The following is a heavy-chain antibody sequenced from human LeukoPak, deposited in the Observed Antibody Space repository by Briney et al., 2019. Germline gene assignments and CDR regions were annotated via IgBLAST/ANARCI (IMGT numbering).Heavy chain of an antibody. D-gene: IGHD2-2*01. J-gene: IGHJ4*02. CDR2: IKGDGSEE. Sequence: GGSLRLSCTASGFDFPSYWMSWVRQAPGKGLEWVANIKGDGSEEYYVDSVKGRFTISRDNAENSLFLQMNSLRAEGTAVYYCARAGEQLLFDYWGQGTLVTVSS. CDR1: GFDFPSYW. CDR3: ARAGEQLLFDY. V-gene: IGHV3-7*01.